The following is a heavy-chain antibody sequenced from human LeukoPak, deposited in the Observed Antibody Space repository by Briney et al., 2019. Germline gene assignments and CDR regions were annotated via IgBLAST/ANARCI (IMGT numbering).Heavy chain of an antibody. Sequence: PSETLSLTCTVSGVSISGYYWSWIRQPAAKGLEWIGRIYISRGTNYNPSLTSRVIMSVDTSKNQFSLKLSSVTAADTAVYYCARDRGTWNDDGFDYWGQGTLVTVSS. D-gene: IGHD1-1*01. CDR3: ARDRGTWNDDGFDY. V-gene: IGHV4-4*07. CDR2: IYISRGT. J-gene: IGHJ4*02. CDR1: GVSISGYY.